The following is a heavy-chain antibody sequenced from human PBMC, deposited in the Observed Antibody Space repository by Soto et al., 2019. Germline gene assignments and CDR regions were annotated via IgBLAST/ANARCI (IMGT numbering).Heavy chain of an antibody. D-gene: IGHD6-6*01. Sequence: GGSLRLSCAASGFTFSSYSMNWVRQAPGKGLEWVSSISSSSSYIYYADSVKGRFTISRDNAKNSLYLQMNSLRAEDTAVYYCARGQSIAALPRYYGMDVWGQGTTVTVSS. J-gene: IGHJ6*02. CDR2: ISSSSSYI. CDR1: GFTFSSYS. CDR3: ARGQSIAALPRYYGMDV. V-gene: IGHV3-21*01.